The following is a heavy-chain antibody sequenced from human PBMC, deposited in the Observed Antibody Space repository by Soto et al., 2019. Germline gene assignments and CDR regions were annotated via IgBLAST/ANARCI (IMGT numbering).Heavy chain of an antibody. D-gene: IGHD2-2*01. Sequence: ASVKVSCKASGYTFTSYAMHWVRQAPGQRLGWMGWINAGNGNTKYSQKFQGRVTITRDTSASTAYMELSSLRSEDTAVYYCARGYCSSTSCYVFGIDHWGQGTLVTVSS. CDR3: ARGYCSSTSCYVFGIDH. CDR2: INAGNGNT. J-gene: IGHJ4*02. V-gene: IGHV1-3*01. CDR1: GYTFTSYA.